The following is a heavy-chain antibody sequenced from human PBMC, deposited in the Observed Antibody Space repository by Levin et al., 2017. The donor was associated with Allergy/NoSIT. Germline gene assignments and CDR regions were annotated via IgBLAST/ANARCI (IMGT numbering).Heavy chain of an antibody. J-gene: IGHJ6*02. D-gene: IGHD2-2*01. Sequence: GESLKISCAASGFTVSTNYMSWVRQAPGKGLEWVSVIYSGGSTYSADSLKDRFTISRDNSKNTVYLQMNSLTPEDTAVYYCARGGYCSSPSCGNPHYYYYYGMDVWGQGTTVTVSS. CDR2: IYSGGST. CDR3: ARGGYCSSPSCGNPHYYYYYGMDV. CDR1: GFTVSTNY. V-gene: IGHV3-66*01.